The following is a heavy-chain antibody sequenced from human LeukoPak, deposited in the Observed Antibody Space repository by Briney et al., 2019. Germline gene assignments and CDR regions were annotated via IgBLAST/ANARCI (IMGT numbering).Heavy chain of an antibody. Sequence: SETLSLTCSVSGDSISSYYWSWIRQPPGKGLEWIGFISHSGSTYYNPSLKSRVTISVDTSKNQFSLKLSSVTAADTAVYYCARQFSEFGVVTINWFDPWGQGTLVTVSS. J-gene: IGHJ5*02. CDR1: GDSISSYY. D-gene: IGHD3-3*01. CDR3: ARQFSEFGVVTINWFDP. V-gene: IGHV4-59*04. CDR2: ISHSGST.